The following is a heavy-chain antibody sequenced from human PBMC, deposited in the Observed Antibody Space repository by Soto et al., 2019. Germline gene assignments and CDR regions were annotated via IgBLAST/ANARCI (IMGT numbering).Heavy chain of an antibody. J-gene: IGHJ6*02. V-gene: IGHV3-13*05. CDR3: ARAELGRLPRRADYYYAMDV. D-gene: IGHD2-15*01. Sequence: PGGSLRLSCAASGFSFRDYYMPWVRQPTGKGLEWVSGLGAADDPYYVASVKGRFSVSRDNAQNSLYLQMNNLRVDDTAVYYCARAELGRLPRRADYYYAMDVWGRGTTVTVSS. CDR2: LGAADDP. CDR1: GFSFRDYY.